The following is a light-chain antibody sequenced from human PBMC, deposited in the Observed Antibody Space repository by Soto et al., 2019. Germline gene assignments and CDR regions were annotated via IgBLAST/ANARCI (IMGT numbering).Light chain of an antibody. V-gene: IGKV3-15*01. CDR3: QQCNNWPLT. Sequence: EIVMTQSPATLSVSPGERATLSCRASQSVSSNLAWYQQKPGQAPRLLIYGASTRATGIPARFSGSGSGTEFTLTISSMQSEDFAVYYCQQCNNWPLTVGGGTKVDSK. CDR1: QSVSSN. J-gene: IGKJ4*01. CDR2: GAS.